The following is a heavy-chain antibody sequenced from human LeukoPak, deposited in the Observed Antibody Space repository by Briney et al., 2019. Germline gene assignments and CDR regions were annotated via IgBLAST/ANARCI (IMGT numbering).Heavy chain of an antibody. Sequence: PSETLSLTCTVSGGSISSSSYYWGWIRQPPGKGLGWIGSIYYSGSTYYNPSLKSRVTISVDTSKNQFSLKLSSVTAADTAVYHCARGPPSPYSGSGCYYYFDYWGQATLVTVSS. J-gene: IGHJ4*02. V-gene: IGHV4-39*01. CDR2: IYYSGST. D-gene: IGHD3-22*01. CDR3: ARGPPSPYSGSGCYYYFDY. CDR1: GGSISSSSYY.